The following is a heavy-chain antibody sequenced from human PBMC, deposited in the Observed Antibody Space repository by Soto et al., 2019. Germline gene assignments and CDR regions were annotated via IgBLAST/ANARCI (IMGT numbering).Heavy chain of an antibody. Sequence: GGSLRLSCAASGFSFNNYAMSWVRQVPGKGLEWVSVISGSGDNTFYADSVRGRFTISRDNSRNMLYLQMNSLRAEDTALYYCTKEGTTGTRGSFDYWGLGTLVTVSS. CDR1: GFSFNNYA. D-gene: IGHD1-1*01. V-gene: IGHV3-23*01. J-gene: IGHJ4*02. CDR2: ISGSGDNT. CDR3: TKEGTTGTRGSFDY.